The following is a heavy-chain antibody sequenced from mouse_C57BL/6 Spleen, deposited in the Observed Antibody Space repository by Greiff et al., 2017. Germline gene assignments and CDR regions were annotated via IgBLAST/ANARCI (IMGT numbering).Heavy chain of an antibody. D-gene: IGHD1-1*01. V-gene: IGHV14-2*01. Sequence: VQLKESGAELVKPGASVKLSCTASGFNIKDYYMHWVKQRTEQGLEWIGRIDPEDGETKYAPKFQGKATITADTSSNTAYLQLSSLTSEDTAAYYGALSVSSYGYFNVGGKGTTVTVPP. CDR3: ALSVSSYGYFNV. CDR1: GFNIKDYY. CDR2: IDPEDGET. J-gene: IGHJ1*03.